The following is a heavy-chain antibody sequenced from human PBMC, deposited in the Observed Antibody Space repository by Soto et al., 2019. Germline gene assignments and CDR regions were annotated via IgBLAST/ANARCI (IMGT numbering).Heavy chain of an antibody. CDR3: AKDHYGSAIYGMDV. CDR1: GFRFEDYA. J-gene: IGHJ6*02. V-gene: IGHV3-9*01. Sequence: EVQLVESGGGLVQPGRSLRLSCAASGFRFEDYAMHWVRQAPGKGLEWVSGIAWNSDIIVYADSVKGRFTISRDNGKNSLYLRMNSLRPEDTALYYCAKDHYGSAIYGMDVWGQGTTVTVSS. D-gene: IGHD3-10*01. CDR2: IAWNSDII.